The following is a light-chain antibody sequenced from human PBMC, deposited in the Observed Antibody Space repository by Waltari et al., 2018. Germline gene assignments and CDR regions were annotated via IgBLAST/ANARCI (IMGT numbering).Light chain of an antibody. CDR1: QSVSRN. Sequence: EIVMTQSPATLSVSPWERATLSCRASQSVSRNLAWYQQNPGQAPRLLIYGAATRATGIPARFSGSGSGTEFTLTISSLQSEDFAVYYCQQYNNWPPGTFGQGTKVEIK. J-gene: IGKJ1*01. CDR2: GAA. CDR3: QQYNNWPPGT. V-gene: IGKV3-15*01.